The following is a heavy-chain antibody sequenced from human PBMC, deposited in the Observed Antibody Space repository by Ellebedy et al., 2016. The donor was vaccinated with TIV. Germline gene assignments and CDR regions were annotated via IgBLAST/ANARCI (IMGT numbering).Heavy chain of an antibody. J-gene: IGHJ4*02. V-gene: IGHV3-23*01. CDR3: AKHRRESSGYHFEN. CDR2: ITGSGSNT. CDR1: GFTFSKHA. Sequence: GESLKISCAASGFTFSKHAMSWVRQAPGKGLEWVSSITGSGSNTYYADSVKGRFTISRDNSKNTLYVQMNSLRVEDTAVYHCAKHRRESSGYHFENWGQGILVTVSS. D-gene: IGHD3-22*01.